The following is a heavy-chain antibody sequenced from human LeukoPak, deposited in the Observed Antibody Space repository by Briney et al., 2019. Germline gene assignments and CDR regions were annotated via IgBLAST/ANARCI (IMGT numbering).Heavy chain of an antibody. CDR1: GFIFSDYH. CDR3: AGGRDIAVAGTGGYFDF. D-gene: IGHD6-19*01. CDR2: ISPGGDAV. J-gene: IGHJ4*01. Sequence: PGGSLRLSCAASGFIFSDYHMSWIHQAPGKRLEWVSYISPGGDAVYLADSVKGRFTISRANSKNSLFLQMSSLTAEDTAVYYCAGGRDIAVAGTGGYFDFWRQGCLVTVSS. V-gene: IGHV3-11*01.